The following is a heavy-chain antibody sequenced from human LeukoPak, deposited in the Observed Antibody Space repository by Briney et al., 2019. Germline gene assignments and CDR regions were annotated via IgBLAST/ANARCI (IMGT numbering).Heavy chain of an antibody. CDR2: IYYSGST. V-gene: IGHV4-39*01. D-gene: IGHD3-22*01. J-gene: IGHJ5*02. Sequence: SETLSLTCTVSGGSISSSSYYWGWIRQPPGKGLEWIGSIYYSGSTYYNPSLKSRVTISIDTSKNQFSLKLSSVTAADTAVYYCARLLLTGDYYDSMIDPWGQGTLVTVSS. CDR1: GGSISSSSYY. CDR3: ARLLLTGDYYDSMIDP.